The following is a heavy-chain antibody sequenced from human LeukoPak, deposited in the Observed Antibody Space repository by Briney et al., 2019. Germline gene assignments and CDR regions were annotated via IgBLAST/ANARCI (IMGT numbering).Heavy chain of an antibody. V-gene: IGHV1-2*02. CDR1: GYTFTGYS. CDR2: INPKTGTA. D-gene: IGHD3-10*01. J-gene: IGHJ6*03. CDR3: ARDLGGSGSYSTIYYYYYMDV. Sequence: GASVKVSCKASGYTFTGYSIYWVRQTPGQKLEWMGWINPKTGTANSAQKFQGRVTMTRDTSISTAYMELSRLRSDDTAVYYCARDLGGSGSYSTIYYYYYMDVWGKGTTVTISS.